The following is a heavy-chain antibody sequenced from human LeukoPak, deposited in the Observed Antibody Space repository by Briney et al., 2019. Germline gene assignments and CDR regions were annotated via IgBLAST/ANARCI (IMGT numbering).Heavy chain of an antibody. CDR3: ARENGYRYDY. J-gene: IGHJ4*02. D-gene: IGHD5-18*01. Sequence: SETLSLTCTVSGGSITSYYWSWLRQPPGKGLEGIGSIYYSGSTNYNPSLKSRVTISLDTSKNQFSLKLSSVTAADTALYYCARENGYRYDYWGQGTLVTVSS. CDR1: GGSITSYY. CDR2: IYYSGST. V-gene: IGHV4-59*01.